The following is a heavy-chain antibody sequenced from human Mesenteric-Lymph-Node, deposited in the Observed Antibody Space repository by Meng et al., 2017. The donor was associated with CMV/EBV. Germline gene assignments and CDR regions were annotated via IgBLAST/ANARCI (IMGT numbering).Heavy chain of an antibody. J-gene: IGHJ4*02. D-gene: IGHD3-3*01. Sequence: GESLKISCAASGFTFSSYTMNWVRQAPGKGLEWVSSIGSSSSSYIDYADSVKGRFTISRDNTKNSLYLQMNSLKTEDTAIYYCTRQGSIFGDYWGQGMLVTVSS. CDR1: GFTFSSYT. CDR2: IGSSSSSYI. CDR3: TRQGSIFGDY. V-gene: IGHV3-21*04.